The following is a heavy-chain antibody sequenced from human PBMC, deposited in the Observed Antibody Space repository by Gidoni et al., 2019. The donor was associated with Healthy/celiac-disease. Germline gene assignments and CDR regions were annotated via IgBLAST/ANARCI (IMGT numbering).Heavy chain of an antibody. D-gene: IGHD6-13*01. V-gene: IGHV3-23*01. CDR1: GFPFSSYA. CDR3: AKDSVYSSSWRTSRQYYYYGMDV. J-gene: IGHJ6*02. Sequence: EVQLLESGGGLVQPGGSLRLSCAASGFPFSSYAMAWGRQAPGKGLGWVSAISGSGGSTYYADSVKGRFTISRDNSKNTLYLQMNSLRAEDTAVYYCAKDSVYSSSWRTSRQYYYYGMDVWGQGTTVTVSS. CDR2: ISGSGGST.